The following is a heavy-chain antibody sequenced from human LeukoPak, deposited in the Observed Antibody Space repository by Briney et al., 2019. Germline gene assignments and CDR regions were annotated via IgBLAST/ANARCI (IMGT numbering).Heavy chain of an antibody. V-gene: IGHV6-1*01. D-gene: IGHD6-13*01. CDR1: GDSVSSNSAA. CDR3: ARDGSSSWSSVWWFDP. J-gene: IGHJ5*02. Sequence: SQTLSLTCAISGDSVSSNSAAWSWIRQSPSRGLEWLGRTYYRSKWYNDYAVSVKSRITINPDTSENQFSLQLNSVTPEDTAVYFCARDGSSSWSSVWWFDPWGQGTLVTVSS. CDR2: TYYRSKWYN.